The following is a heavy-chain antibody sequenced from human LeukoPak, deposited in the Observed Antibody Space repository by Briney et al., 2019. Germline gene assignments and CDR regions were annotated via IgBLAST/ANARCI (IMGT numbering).Heavy chain of an antibody. CDR3: AKDRSVDDAFDI. CDR1: GFIVSSNF. J-gene: IGHJ3*02. Sequence: GGSLRLSFAASGFIVSSNFMYWVRQAPGKGLEWVSVLYSGGTTYYADSVKGRFTISRDNSKNTLYLQMNSLRAEDTAVYYCAKDRSVDDAFDIWGQGTMVTVSS. V-gene: IGHV3-53*05. CDR2: LYSGGTT.